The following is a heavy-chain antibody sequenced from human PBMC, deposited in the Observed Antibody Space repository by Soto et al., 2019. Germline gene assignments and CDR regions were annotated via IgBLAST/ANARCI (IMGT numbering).Heavy chain of an antibody. J-gene: IGHJ6*02. CDR2: ICPGDSDT. CDR1: GYSFTSYW. D-gene: IGHD6-19*01. V-gene: IGHV5-51*01. CDR3: ARQGAVAGTPYYYYYGMDV. Sequence: GESLKISCKGSGYSFTSYWIGLVRQMPGKGLEWMGIICPGDSDTRYSPSFQGQVTISADKSISTAYLQWSSLKASDTAMYYCARQGAVAGTPYYYYYGMDVWGQGTTVTVSS.